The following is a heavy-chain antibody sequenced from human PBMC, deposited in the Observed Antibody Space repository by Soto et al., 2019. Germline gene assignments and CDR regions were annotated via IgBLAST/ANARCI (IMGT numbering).Heavy chain of an antibody. Sequence: GASVKVSCKASGYTFTSYGISWVRQAPGQGLEWMGWINPNSGGTNYAQKFQGWVTMTRDTSISTAYMELSRLRSDDTAVYYCARNVRQQTNPYYYYYYGMDVWGQGTTVTVSS. V-gene: IGHV1-2*04. J-gene: IGHJ6*02. CDR2: INPNSGGT. CDR3: ARNVRQQTNPYYYYYYGMDV. CDR1: GYTFTSYG. D-gene: IGHD6-13*01.